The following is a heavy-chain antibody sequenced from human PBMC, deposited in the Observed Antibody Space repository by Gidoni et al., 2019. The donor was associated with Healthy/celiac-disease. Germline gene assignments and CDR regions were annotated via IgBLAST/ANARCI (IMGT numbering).Heavy chain of an antibody. CDR1: GFTFRNAW. CDR3: TTGPDEYSSSIDAFDI. V-gene: IGHV3-15*01. CDR2: IKSKTDGGTT. Sequence: EVQLVASGGGLVKPGGSLRLSCAASGFTFRNAWMSWVRQAPGKGLEWVGRIKSKTDGGTTDYAAPVKGRFTISRDDSKNTLYLQMNSLKTEDTAVYYCTTGPDEYSSSIDAFDIWGQGTMVTVSS. J-gene: IGHJ3*02. D-gene: IGHD6-6*01.